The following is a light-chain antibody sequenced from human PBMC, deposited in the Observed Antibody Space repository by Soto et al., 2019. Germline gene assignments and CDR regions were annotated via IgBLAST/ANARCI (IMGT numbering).Light chain of an antibody. V-gene: IGKV3-20*01. CDR1: QSVSSSY. CDR2: GAS. CDR3: QHYGSSLWT. J-gene: IGKJ1*01. Sequence: EIVLSQSPGTLSLSPGERATLSCRASQSVSSSYLAWYQQKPGQAPRLLISGASSRATGIPDRFSGSGSGTDFTLTISRLEPEDFAVYFCQHYGSSLWTFGQGTTVDI.